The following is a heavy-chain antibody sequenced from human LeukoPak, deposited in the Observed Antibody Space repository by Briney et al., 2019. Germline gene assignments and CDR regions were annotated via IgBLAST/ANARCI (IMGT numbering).Heavy chain of an antibody. J-gene: IGHJ4*02. CDR2: IYYSGST. CDR1: GGSISSSSYY. V-gene: IGHV4-61*05. CDR3: ARLYSYGSYFDY. Sequence: SETLSLTCTVSGGSISSSSYYWGWIRQPPGKGLEWIGYIYYSGSTNYNPSLKSQVTISVDTSKNQFSLKLSSVTAADTAVYYCARLYSYGSYFDYWGQGTLVTVSS. D-gene: IGHD5-18*01.